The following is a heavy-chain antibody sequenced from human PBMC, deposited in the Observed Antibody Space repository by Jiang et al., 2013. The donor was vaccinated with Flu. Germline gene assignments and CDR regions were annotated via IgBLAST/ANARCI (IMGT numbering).Heavy chain of an antibody. Sequence: LLKPSETLSLTCTVSGGSISSSSYYWGWIRQPPGKGLEWIGSIYYSGSTYYNPSLKSRVTISVDTSKNQFSLKLSSVTAADTAVYYCARQEAVAGTGYFDYWGQGTLVTVSS. D-gene: IGHD6-19*01. CDR2: IYYSGST. V-gene: IGHV4-39*01. CDR3: ARQEAVAGTGYFDY. CDR1: GGSISSSSYY. J-gene: IGHJ4*02.